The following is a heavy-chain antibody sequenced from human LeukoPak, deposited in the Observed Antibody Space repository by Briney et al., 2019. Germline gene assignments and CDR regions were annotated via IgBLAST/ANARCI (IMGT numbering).Heavy chain of an antibody. CDR1: GFTVSSNY. V-gene: IGHV3-53*04. CDR2: IYSGGST. CDR3: ARSPCSGGSCYDY. D-gene: IGHD2-15*01. J-gene: IGHJ4*02. Sequence: PGGSLRLSCAASGFTVSSNYMSWVRQAPGKGLEWVSVIYSGGSTYYADSVKGRFTNSRHNSKNTLYLQMNSLRAEDTAVYYCARSPCSGGSCYDYWGQGTLVTVSS.